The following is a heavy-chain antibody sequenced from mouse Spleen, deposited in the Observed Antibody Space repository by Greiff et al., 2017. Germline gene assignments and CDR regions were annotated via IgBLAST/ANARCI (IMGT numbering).Heavy chain of an antibody. CDR3: ARSGGDYSLDY. Sequence: VQLQQPGAELVKPGASVKLSCKASGYTFTSYWMHWVKQRPGQGLEWIGMIHPNSGSTNYNEKFKSKATLTVDKSSSTAYMQLSSLTSEDSAVYYCARSGGDYSLDYWGQGTTLTVSS. CDR2: IHPNSGST. J-gene: IGHJ2*01. D-gene: IGHD2-13*01. CDR1: GYTFTSYW. V-gene: IGHV1-64*01.